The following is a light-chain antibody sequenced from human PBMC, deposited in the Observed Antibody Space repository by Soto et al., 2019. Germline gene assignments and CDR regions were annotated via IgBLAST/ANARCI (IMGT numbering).Light chain of an antibody. J-gene: IGKJ2*01. Sequence: EIGMTQSPATLSVSLGERATLSCRASQHISRNVAWYQQKPGQAPSLLIYAASTRAPGIPARFSGSGSGTEFTLTISSLQSEDFAVYYCQQYNNWPPYTLGQGTKLEIK. V-gene: IGKV3D-15*01. CDR2: AAS. CDR3: QQYNNWPPYT. CDR1: QHISRN.